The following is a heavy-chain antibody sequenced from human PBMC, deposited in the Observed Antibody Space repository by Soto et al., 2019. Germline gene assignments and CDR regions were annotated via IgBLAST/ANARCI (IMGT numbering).Heavy chain of an antibody. CDR3: AFSGTYGVY. V-gene: IGHV3-48*02. D-gene: IGHD1-26*01. J-gene: IGHJ4*02. CDR2: ISLRSSTI. Sequence: GGSLRLSCAASGFTFSDYSMNWVRQAPGKGLEWVSYISLRSSTIYYADSLKDRFIFSRDDAARSLYLQMNSLTYDDTAVYYCAFSGTYGVYWGQGALVTVSS. CDR1: GFTFSDYS.